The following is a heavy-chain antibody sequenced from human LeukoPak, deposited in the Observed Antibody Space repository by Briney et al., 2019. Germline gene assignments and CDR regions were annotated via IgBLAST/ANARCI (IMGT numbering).Heavy chain of an antibody. V-gene: IGHV5-10-1*01. CDR1: GYSFTSYW. D-gene: IGHD3-10*01. CDR2: IDPSDSYN. CDR3: APRRGGLGDLTFDL. J-gene: IGHJ5*02. Sequence: GESQKISCKGSGYSFTSYWISWVRQMPGKGLEMMGRIDPSDSYNNYSPSFQGHVTIAADTSISTACLQWSSLKASDTAMYYCAPRRGGLGDLTFDLWGRGTVVTVSS.